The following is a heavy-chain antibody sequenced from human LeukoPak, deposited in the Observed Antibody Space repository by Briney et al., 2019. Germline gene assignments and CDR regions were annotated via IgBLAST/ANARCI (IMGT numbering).Heavy chain of an antibody. J-gene: IGHJ5*02. CDR3: ASFWNDEPGNWFDP. V-gene: IGHV1-24*01. CDR1: GYTLTELS. CDR2: FDPEDGET. D-gene: IGHD1-1*01. Sequence: GASVKVSCKVSGYTLTELSMHWVRQAPGKGLEWMGGFDPEDGETIYAQKFQGRVTMTEDTSTDTAYMELSSLRSEDTAVYYCASFWNDEPGNWFDPWGQGTLVTVSS.